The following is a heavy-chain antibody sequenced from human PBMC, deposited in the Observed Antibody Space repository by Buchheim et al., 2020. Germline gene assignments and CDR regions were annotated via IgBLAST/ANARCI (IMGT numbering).Heavy chain of an antibody. CDR1: GGTLKNQN. Sequence: QVQLVQSGAEVRKPGSSVKVSCKASGGTLKNQNISWVRQAPGQGLEWMGRIISFSGATDYAKTFEGRLTITADTSSNTAYMELRSLKLDDTAIYFCASLLGDLSLYPDFWGQGT. J-gene: IGHJ4*02. V-gene: IGHV1-69*08. CDR2: IISFSGAT. D-gene: IGHD3-16*01. CDR3: ASLLGDLSLYPDF.